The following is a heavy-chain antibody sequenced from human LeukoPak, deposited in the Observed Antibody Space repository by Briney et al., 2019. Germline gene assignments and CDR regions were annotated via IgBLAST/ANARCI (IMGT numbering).Heavy chain of an antibody. CDR1: GFTFSDYA. V-gene: IGHV3-23*01. CDR3: AKGEYYDFWSGPQAYYFDY. D-gene: IGHD3-3*01. Sequence: GGSLRLSCVVSGFTFSDYAMSWVRQAPGKGLEWVSAMSASGSGTYYADSVKGRFTISRDNSKNTLYLQMNSLRVEDTAVYYCAKGEYYDFWSGPQAYYFDYWGQGALVTVSS. J-gene: IGHJ4*02. CDR2: MSASGSGT.